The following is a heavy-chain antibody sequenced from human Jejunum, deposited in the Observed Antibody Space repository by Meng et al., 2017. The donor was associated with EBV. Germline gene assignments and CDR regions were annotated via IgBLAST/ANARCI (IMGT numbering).Heavy chain of an antibody. CDR3: AHRGHNFAFDY. V-gene: IGHV2-5*01. CDR1: RFHSSSGGLG. J-gene: IGHJ4*02. CDR2: AYWHADK. Sequence: FGLTLFKPTTSTRLTFTLSRFHSSSGGLGLACFRQPAVTALEWLPLAYWHADKRYNPSLSDRLSITKDTSKNQVVLTLTNMDPVDTSTYFCAHRGHNFAFDYWGQGALVTVSS. D-gene: IGHD1-1*01.